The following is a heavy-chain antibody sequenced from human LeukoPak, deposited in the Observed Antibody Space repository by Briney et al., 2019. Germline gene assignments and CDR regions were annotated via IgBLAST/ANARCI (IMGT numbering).Heavy chain of an antibody. J-gene: IGHJ4*02. CDR3: ASWAGGNEPVASFDY. V-gene: IGHV1-2*02. D-gene: IGHD1-14*01. Sequence: GASVRVSCKPSGYTFTGYYMHWMRQAPGQGVEWMGWINLNSGGTNYAQKFQGRVTMTRDTSISTAYMELSRLRYDDTAVYYCASWAGGNEPVASFDYWGQGTLVTVSS. CDR1: GYTFTGYY. CDR2: INLNSGGT.